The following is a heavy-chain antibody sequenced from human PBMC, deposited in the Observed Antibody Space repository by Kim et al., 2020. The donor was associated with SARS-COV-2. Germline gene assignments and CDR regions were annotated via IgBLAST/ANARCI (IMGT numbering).Heavy chain of an antibody. Sequence: ASVKVSCKASGYTFTSYDINWVRQATGQGLEWMGWMNPNSGNTGYAQKFQGRVTMTRNTSISTAYMELSSLRSEDTAVYYCARPSRAYYYYDSSGYYDEYWGQGTLVTVSS. D-gene: IGHD3-22*01. V-gene: IGHV1-8*01. CDR3: ARPSRAYYYYDSSGYYDEY. J-gene: IGHJ4*02. CDR2: MNPNSGNT. CDR1: GYTFTSYD.